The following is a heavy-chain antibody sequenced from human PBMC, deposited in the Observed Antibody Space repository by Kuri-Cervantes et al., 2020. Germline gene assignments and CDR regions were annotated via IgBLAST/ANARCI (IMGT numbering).Heavy chain of an antibody. J-gene: IGHJ4*02. D-gene: IGHD3-10*01. CDR3: AKLHYGSGSYDSDY. CDR2: IKQDGSEK. Sequence: GESLKISCAASGFTFSRYWMSWVRQAPGKGLEWVANIKQDGSEKYYVDSVKGRFTISRDNAKNSLYLQMNSLRAEDTALYYCAKLHYGSGSYDSDYWGQGTLVTVSS. V-gene: IGHV3-7*03. CDR1: GFTFSRYW.